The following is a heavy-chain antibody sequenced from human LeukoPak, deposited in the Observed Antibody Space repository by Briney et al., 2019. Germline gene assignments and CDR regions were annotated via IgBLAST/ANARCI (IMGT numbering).Heavy chain of an antibody. Sequence: GGSLRLSCAASGFTFSSYAMSWVRQAPGKGLEWVSAISGSGGSTYYADSVKGQFTISRDNSKNTLYLQMNSLSADDTAVYYCAKVAHYYGSGSYYEYYFDYWGQGALVTVSS. CDR1: GFTFSSYA. CDR3: AKVAHYYGSGSYYEYYFDY. CDR2: ISGSGGST. V-gene: IGHV3-23*01. J-gene: IGHJ4*02. D-gene: IGHD3-10*01.